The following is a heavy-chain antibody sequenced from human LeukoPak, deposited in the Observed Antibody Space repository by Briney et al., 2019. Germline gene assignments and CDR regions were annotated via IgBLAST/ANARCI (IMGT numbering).Heavy chain of an antibody. J-gene: IGHJ4*02. CDR3: VKATGGTIGSFDY. V-gene: IGHV3-23*01. D-gene: IGHD3-16*01. CDR1: GFTLSSYP. CDR2: ISASGGST. Sequence: GGSLRLSCAASGFTLSSYPMGWVRQAPGKGLEWVSAISASGGSTYYADSVKGRFTISRDNSKDTLYVQMNSPRAEDTAVYYCVKATGGTIGSFDYWGQGTLVTVSS.